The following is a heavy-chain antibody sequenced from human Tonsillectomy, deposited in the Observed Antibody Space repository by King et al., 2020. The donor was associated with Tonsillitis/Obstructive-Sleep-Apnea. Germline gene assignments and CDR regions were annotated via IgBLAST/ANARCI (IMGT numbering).Heavy chain of an antibody. V-gene: IGHV7-4-1*02. D-gene: IGHD2-2*01. CDR2: INTNTGNP. Sequence: QLVQSGSELKKPGASVKVSCKASGYTFTSYAMNWVRQAPGQGLEWMGWINTNTGNPTYAQGFTGRFVFSLDTSVSTAYLQISSLKAEDTAVYYCARVGGTTGAIVVVPAALPYSYFDLWGRGTLVTVSS. CDR3: ARVGGTTGAIVVVPAALPYSYFDL. J-gene: IGHJ2*01. CDR1: GYTFTSYA.